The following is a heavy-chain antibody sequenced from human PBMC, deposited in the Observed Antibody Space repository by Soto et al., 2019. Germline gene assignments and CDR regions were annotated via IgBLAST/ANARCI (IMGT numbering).Heavy chain of an antibody. Sequence: QVQLQESGPGLVKPSQTLSLTCTVSGGSMNSGGYCWSWIRQHPGEGLEWIGCISYGGTTSYNPSLNSRGSISVDTSKHQCSLKLSSVTAEDTAVYYCSRGILFWGQGTLITVSS. CDR1: GGSMNSGGYC. CDR3: SRGILF. CDR2: ISYGGTT. J-gene: IGHJ4*02. V-gene: IGHV4-31*03.